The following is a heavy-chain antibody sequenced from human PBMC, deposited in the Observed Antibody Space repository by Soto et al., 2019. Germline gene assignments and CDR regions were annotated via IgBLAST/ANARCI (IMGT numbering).Heavy chain of an antibody. V-gene: IGHV3-23*01. CDR1: GFTFSSYA. D-gene: IGHD2-2*01. Sequence: EVQLLESGGGLVQPGGSLRLSCAASGFTFSSYAMSWVRQAPGKGLEWVSAISGSGGSTYYADSVKGRFTISRDNSKNTLYLQMNSLRAEDTAVYYCAKVQRAIVVPAATYYYYYMDVWGKGTTVTVSS. CDR3: AKVQRAIVVPAATYYYYYMDV. CDR2: ISGSGGST. J-gene: IGHJ6*03.